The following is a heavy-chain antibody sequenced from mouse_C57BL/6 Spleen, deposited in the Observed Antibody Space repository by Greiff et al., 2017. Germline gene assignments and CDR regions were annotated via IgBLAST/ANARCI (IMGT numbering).Heavy chain of an antibody. Sequence: QVQLQQPGAELVKPGASVTLSCKASGYTFTSYWMHWVKQRPGRGLEWSGRIDPNSGGTKYNEKFKSKATLTVDTPSSTAYMQLSSLTSEDSAVYYCARSYGSSYLYWYFDVWGTGTTVTVSS. CDR3: ARSYGSSYLYWYFDV. CDR1: GYTFTSYW. J-gene: IGHJ1*03. CDR2: IDPNSGGT. V-gene: IGHV1-72*01. D-gene: IGHD1-1*01.